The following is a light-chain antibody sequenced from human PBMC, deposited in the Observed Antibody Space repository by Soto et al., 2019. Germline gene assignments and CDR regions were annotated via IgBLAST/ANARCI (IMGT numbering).Light chain of an antibody. CDR1: QGISNY. CDR3: LQHNSYPYT. V-gene: IGKV1-17*03. J-gene: IGKJ2*01. Sequence: DIQMTQSPSAMSASVGDRVTITCRASQGISNYLAWFQQKPGKVPQRLIYAASSLQSGVPSRFRGSGSGTEFTLTIRILQPEDFATYYCLQHNSYPYTFGQGTKLEIK. CDR2: AAS.